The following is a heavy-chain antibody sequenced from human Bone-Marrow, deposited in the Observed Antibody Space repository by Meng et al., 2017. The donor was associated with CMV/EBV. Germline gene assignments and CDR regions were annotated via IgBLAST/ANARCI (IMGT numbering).Heavy chain of an antibody. J-gene: IGHJ5*02. V-gene: IGHV1-69*05. CDR3: ARDRYWFDP. CDR1: GGKRSRNE. CDR2: IKNKKGKE. Sequence: KDSGGKRSRNEKSRGRKEKGKGNERKGGIKNKKGKEKNEKKNQGRVTITTDESKSTDYMEMSSMRSEDTAVYYCARDRYWFDPWGQGTLVTVSS.